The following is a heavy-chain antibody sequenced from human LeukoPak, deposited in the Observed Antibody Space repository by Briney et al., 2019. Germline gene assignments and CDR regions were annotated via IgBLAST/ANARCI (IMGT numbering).Heavy chain of an antibody. CDR2: IYTSGST. CDR1: GGSISSYY. V-gene: IGHV4-4*07. J-gene: IGHJ2*01. Sequence: PSETLSLTCAVYGGSISSYYWSWIRQPAGKGLEWIGRIYTSGSTNYNPSLKSRVTMSVDTSKSQFSLKLSSVTAADTAVYYCARDREITMIHLSWYFDLWGRGTLVTVSS. D-gene: IGHD3-22*01. CDR3: ARDREITMIHLSWYFDL.